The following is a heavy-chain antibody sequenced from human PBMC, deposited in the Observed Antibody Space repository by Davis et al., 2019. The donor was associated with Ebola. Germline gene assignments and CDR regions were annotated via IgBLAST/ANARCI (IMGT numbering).Heavy chain of an antibody. CDR3: ARGGYCSGGSCYYFDY. D-gene: IGHD2-15*01. V-gene: IGHV1-2*06. CDR1: EYTFTGYY. Sequence: ASVKVSCKASEYTFTGYYMHWVRQAPGQGLEWMGRINPNSGGTNYAQKFQGRVTMTRDTSISTAYMELSRLRSDDTAVYYCARGGYCSGGSCYYFDYWGQGTLVTVSS. J-gene: IGHJ4*02. CDR2: INPNSGGT.